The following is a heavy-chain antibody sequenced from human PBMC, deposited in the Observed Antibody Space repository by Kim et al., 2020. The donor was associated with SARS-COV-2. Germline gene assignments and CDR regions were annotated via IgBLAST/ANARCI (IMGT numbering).Heavy chain of an antibody. CDR2: INHSGST. CDR3: ARGPPNRLLWFGELLFYFDY. D-gene: IGHD3-10*01. CDR1: GGSFSGYY. V-gene: IGHV4-34*01. J-gene: IGHJ4*02. Sequence: SETLSLTCAVYGGSFSGYYWSWIRQPPGKGLEWIGEINHSGSTNYNPSLKSRVTISVDTSKNQFSLKLSSVTAADTAVYYCARGPPNRLLWFGELLFYFDYWGQGTLVTVSS.